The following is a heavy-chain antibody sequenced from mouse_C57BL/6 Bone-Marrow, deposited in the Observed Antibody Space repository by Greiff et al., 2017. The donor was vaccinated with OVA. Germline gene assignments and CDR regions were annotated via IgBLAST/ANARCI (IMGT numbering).Heavy chain of an antibody. Sequence: VQLQQPGAELVMPGASVKLSCKASGYTFTSYWMHWVKQRPGQGLEWIGEIDPSDSYTNYNQKFKGKSTLTVDKSSSTAYVQLSRLTSEDSAVYYCASGGLYYGSSYWYFDVWGTGTTVTVSS. CDR1: GYTFTSYW. CDR3: ASGGLYYGSSYWYFDV. CDR2: IDPSDSYT. D-gene: IGHD1-1*01. V-gene: IGHV1-69*01. J-gene: IGHJ1*03.